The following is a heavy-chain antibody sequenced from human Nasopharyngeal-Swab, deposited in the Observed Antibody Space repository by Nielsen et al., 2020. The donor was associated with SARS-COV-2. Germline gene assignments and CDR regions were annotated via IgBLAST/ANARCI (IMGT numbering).Heavy chain of an antibody. J-gene: IGHJ4*02. CDR2: ISSSSSYT. CDR1: GFTFSDYY. D-gene: IGHD2-15*01. Sequence: GGSLRLSCAASGFTFSDYYMSWIRQAPGKGLEWVSYISSSSSYTNYADSVKGRLTISRDNAKNTLYLQINTLTGEDTAGYHCARGSWPHGSWDYWGQGTLVTVSS. V-gene: IGHV3-11*06. CDR3: ARGSWPHGSWDY.